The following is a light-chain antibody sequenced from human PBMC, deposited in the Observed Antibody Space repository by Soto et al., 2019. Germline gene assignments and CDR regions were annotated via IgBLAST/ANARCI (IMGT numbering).Light chain of an antibody. J-gene: IGLJ2*01. Sequence: SYELTQPPSVSVSPGQTASITCSGDKLGDKYACWHQQKPGQSPVLVIYQDSKRPSGIPERISGSNSGNTATLTISGTQAMDEADYYCQAWDSSTVLFGGGTKVTVL. CDR3: QAWDSSTVL. CDR1: KLGDKY. V-gene: IGLV3-1*01. CDR2: QDS.